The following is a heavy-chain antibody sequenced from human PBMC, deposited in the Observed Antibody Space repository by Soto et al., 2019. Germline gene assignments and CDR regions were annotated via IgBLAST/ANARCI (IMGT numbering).Heavy chain of an antibody. Sequence: GGSLRLSCAASGFTFSSYWMSWVRQAPGKGLAWVANIKQDGSEKYYVDSVKGRFTISRDNAKNSLYLQMNSLRAEDTAVYYCASLRVRGVFSRRGGYGMDGWGQGTTVTVSS. CDR2: IKQDGSEK. CDR1: GFTFSSYW. V-gene: IGHV3-7*01. D-gene: IGHD3-10*01. CDR3: ASLRVRGVFSRRGGYGMDG. J-gene: IGHJ6*02.